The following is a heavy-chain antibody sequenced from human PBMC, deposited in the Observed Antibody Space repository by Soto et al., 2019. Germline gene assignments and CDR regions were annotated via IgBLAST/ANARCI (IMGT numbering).Heavy chain of an antibody. CDR2: ISYTGAT. D-gene: IGHD2-15*01. Sequence: PSETRSLTCSVSGGSISRGAYFWTWIRQFPGKGLEWIAYISYTGATSYNPSLKSRVTIFADTSKNHSSLKLNSVPSADTAVYYCARGGPVSVSPAWQLLGYFVYWGQGTLVTVSS. CDR3: ARGGPVSVSPAWQLLGYFVY. V-gene: IGHV4-31*03. CDR1: GGSISRGAYF. J-gene: IGHJ4*02.